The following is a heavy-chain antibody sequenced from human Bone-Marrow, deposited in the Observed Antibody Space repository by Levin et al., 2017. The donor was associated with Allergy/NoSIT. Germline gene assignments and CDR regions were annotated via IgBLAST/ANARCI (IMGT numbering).Heavy chain of an antibody. J-gene: IGHJ4*02. Sequence: GESLKISCAASGFSFSTYGMQWVRQAPGKGLEWVAVIPYDGNDEYYADSVKGRFTISRDNSRNILYLQMDSLRAEDTAVYYCAKGHYYDTRGSYSYLEYWGQGTRVTVSS. CDR1: GFSFSTYG. CDR2: IPYDGNDE. D-gene: IGHD3-22*01. CDR3: AKGHYYDTRGSYSYLEY. V-gene: IGHV3-30*18.